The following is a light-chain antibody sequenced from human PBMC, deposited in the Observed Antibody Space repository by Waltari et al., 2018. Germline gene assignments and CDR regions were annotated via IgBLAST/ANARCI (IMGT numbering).Light chain of an antibody. CDR3: SSYTSSSTLGVV. CDR2: EVS. CDR1: SSDVGGYNY. J-gene: IGLJ2*01. V-gene: IGLV2-14*01. Sequence: QSALTQPASVSGSPGQSITISCTGTSSDVGGYNYVLWYQQHPGKAPKLMIYEVSNRPSGVSNRFSGSKSGNTASLTISGLQAEDEADYYCSSYTSSSTLGVVFGGGTKLTVL.